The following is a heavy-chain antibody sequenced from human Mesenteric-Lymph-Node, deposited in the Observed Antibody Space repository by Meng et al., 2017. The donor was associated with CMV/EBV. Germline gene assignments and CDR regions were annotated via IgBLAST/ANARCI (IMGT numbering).Heavy chain of an antibody. D-gene: IGHD3-10*01. Sequence: GGSLRLSCAASGFTFSSYGMHWVRQAPGKGLEWVAFIRFDGSNKYHTGSVKGRFTISRDNPNNRLYLQMNSLRSDDTAVYYCAKGINRFGELSGFDYWGQGTLVTVSS. CDR3: AKGINRFGELSGFDY. CDR1: GFTFSSYG. J-gene: IGHJ4*02. V-gene: IGHV3-30*02. CDR2: IRFDGSNK.